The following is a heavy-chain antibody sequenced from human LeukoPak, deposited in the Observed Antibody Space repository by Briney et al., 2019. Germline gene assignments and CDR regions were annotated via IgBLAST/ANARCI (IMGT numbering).Heavy chain of an antibody. V-gene: IGHV4-31*03. CDR1: GGSISSGGYY. J-gene: IGHJ4*02. D-gene: IGHD4-23*01. CDR3: ARYYGGPFDY. Sequence: SETLSLTCTVSGGSISSGGYYWSWLRQHPGKGLEWIGYIYYSGSTYYSPSLKSRVTISVDTSKNQFSLKLSSVTAADTAVYYCARYYGGPFDYWGQGTLVTVSS. CDR2: IYYSGST.